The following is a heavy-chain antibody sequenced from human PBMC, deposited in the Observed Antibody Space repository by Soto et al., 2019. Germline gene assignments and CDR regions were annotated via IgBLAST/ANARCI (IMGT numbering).Heavy chain of an antibody. D-gene: IGHD3-16*01. CDR3: AKERPRWQVLGLGYFDS. Sequence: ASVKVSCKASGYTFTSYAMHWVRQAPGQRLEWMGWINAGNGNTKYSQKFQGRVTITRDTSASTAYMELSSLRSEDTAVYYCAKERPRWQVLGLGYFDSWGQGTQVTVSS. CDR1: GYTFTSYA. V-gene: IGHV1-3*01. CDR2: INAGNGNT. J-gene: IGHJ4*02.